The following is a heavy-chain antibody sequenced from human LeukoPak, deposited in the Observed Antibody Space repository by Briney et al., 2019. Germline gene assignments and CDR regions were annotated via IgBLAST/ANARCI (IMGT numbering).Heavy chain of an antibody. J-gene: IGHJ6*03. V-gene: IGHV3-23*01. Sequence: PGGSLRLSCAASGFTFSSYAMSWVRQAPGKGLEWVSAISGSGGSTYYADSVKGRFTISRDNSKNTLYLQMNSLRAEDTAVYYCAKTGDYYDSSGYHYYYYMDVWGKGTTVTVSS. CDR2: ISGSGGST. D-gene: IGHD3-22*01. CDR1: GFTFSSYA. CDR3: AKTGDYYDSSGYHYYYYMDV.